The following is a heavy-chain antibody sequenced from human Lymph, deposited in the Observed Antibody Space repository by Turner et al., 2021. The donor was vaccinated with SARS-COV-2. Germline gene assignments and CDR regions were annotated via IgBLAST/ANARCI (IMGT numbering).Heavy chain of an antibody. D-gene: IGHD3-22*01. V-gene: IGHV3-23*01. Sequence: EVQLLESGGGLVQPGGSLRLSCAASGFSFSRYAMSWVRQAPGKGLEWVSVISGNGGSTYYADSVKGRFTISRDNSKNTVYLQMKSLRAEDTAVYYCAKNEMAMIAVVITLFDYWGQGTLVTVSS. CDR1: GFSFSRYA. CDR3: AKNEMAMIAVVITLFDY. J-gene: IGHJ4*02. CDR2: ISGNGGST.